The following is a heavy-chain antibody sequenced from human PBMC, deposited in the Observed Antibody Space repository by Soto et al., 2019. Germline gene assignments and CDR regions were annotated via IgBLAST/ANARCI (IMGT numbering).Heavy chain of an antibody. CDR3: AIYSSSSFNWFDP. J-gene: IGHJ5*02. D-gene: IGHD6-6*01. Sequence: QVQLVQSGAEVKKPGSSVKVSCKASGGTFSSYAISWVRQAPGQGLEWMGGIIPIFGTATFAQKFQGRVTSTADESTSTAYVELSSLRSEDTAVYYCAIYSSSSFNWFDPWGQGTLVTVSS. CDR2: IIPIFGTA. V-gene: IGHV1-69*01. CDR1: GGTFSSYA.